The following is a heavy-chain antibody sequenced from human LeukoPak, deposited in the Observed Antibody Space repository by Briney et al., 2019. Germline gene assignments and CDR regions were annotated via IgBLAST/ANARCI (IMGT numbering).Heavy chain of an antibody. CDR2: IKQDGSEK. V-gene: IGHV3-7*01. Sequence: PGGSLRLSCAASGLTFSRDWMSWVRQPPGQGLEWVANIKQDGSEKYYVDSVKGRFTISRDNAKNSLYLQMNSLRAEDTAVYYCARDLPQYSYGYGIDYWGQGTLVTVSS. J-gene: IGHJ4*02. CDR1: GLTFSRDW. CDR3: ARDLPQYSYGYGIDY. D-gene: IGHD5-18*01.